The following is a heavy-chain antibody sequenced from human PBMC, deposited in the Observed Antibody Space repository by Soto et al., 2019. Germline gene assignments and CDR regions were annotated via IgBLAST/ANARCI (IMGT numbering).Heavy chain of an antibody. CDR2: ISSSGSTI. CDR1: GFTFSDYY. CDR3: ARDPPHSPYYYMDV. D-gene: IGHD2-15*01. Sequence: GGSLRLSCAASGFTFSDYYMSWIRQAPGKGLEWVSYISSSGSTIYYADSVKGRFTISRDNAKNSLYLQMNSLRAEDTAVYYCARDPPHSPYYYMDVWGKGTTVTVSS. V-gene: IGHV3-11*01. J-gene: IGHJ6*03.